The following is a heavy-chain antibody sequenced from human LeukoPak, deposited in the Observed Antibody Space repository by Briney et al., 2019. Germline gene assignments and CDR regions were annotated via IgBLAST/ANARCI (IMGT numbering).Heavy chain of an antibody. CDR1: GYSFIDYW. Sequence: GESLKISCKASGYSFIDYWIGWVRQTPAKGLEWMAIIYPGDSDSRYTYSPSFQGQVTISADKSISTTYLQWSSLKASDTAMYYCARSTSGSSDSWGQGTPVTVSS. J-gene: IGHJ4*02. CDR2: IYPGDSDS. V-gene: IGHV5-51*01. D-gene: IGHD3-10*01. CDR3: ARSTSGSSDS.